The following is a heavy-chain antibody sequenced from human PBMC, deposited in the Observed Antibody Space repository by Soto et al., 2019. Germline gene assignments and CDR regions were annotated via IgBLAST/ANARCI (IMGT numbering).Heavy chain of an antibody. D-gene: IGHD3-3*01. CDR1: GGSFNSHA. J-gene: IGHJ4*02. Sequence: QVQLVQTGAEVKKPGSSVKVSCKASGGSFNSHAINWVRQAPGQGLEWMGGFIPVLGTANYAQKFQGRVTITADRSKTTDYMERTSLTSEDTAVYYCARGAFGGGYYANFDHWGQGTLVTVSS. CDR2: FIPVLGTA. CDR3: ARGAFGGGYYANFDH. V-gene: IGHV1-69*06.